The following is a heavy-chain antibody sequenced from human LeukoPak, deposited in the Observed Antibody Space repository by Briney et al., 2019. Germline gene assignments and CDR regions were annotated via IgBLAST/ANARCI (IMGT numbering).Heavy chain of an antibody. Sequence: ASVKVSCKASGYTFTSYGISWVLQAPGQGLEWMGWISAYNGNTNYAQKLQGRVTMTTDTSTSTAYMELRSLRSDDTAVYYCARDDPYYDFWSGYLYNWFDPWGQGTLVTVSS. D-gene: IGHD3-3*01. CDR2: ISAYNGNT. J-gene: IGHJ5*02. V-gene: IGHV1-18*01. CDR3: ARDDPYYDFWSGYLYNWFDP. CDR1: GYTFTSYG.